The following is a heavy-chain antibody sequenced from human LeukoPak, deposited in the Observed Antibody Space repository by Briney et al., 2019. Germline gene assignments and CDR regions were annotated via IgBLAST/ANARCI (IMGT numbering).Heavy chain of an antibody. CDR2: ISGSGGST. J-gene: IGHJ4*02. V-gene: IGHV3-23*01. CDR3: AKGRGGGYGLDN. CDR1: GFTFSSYA. Sequence: RGSLRLSCAASGFTFSSYAMSWVRQAPGKGLEWVSDISGSGGSTYNADSVKGRFTISRDNSKNTMYLQMNSLRAEDTAVYYCAKGRGGGYGLDNWGQGTLVTVSS. D-gene: IGHD5-12*01.